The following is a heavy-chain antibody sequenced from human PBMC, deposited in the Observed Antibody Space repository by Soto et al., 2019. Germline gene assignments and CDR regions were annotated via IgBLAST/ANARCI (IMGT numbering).Heavy chain of an antibody. CDR1: VGTFSGYA. J-gene: IGHJ5*02. D-gene: IGHD2-21*01. CDR2: IIPIFGTA. Sequence: SVKLSCKASVGTFSGYAISWVRQAPGQGLEWMGGIIPIFGTANYAQKFQGRVTITADESTSTAYMELSSLRSEDTAVYYCASRGIGGRFDPWGQGTLVTVSS. V-gene: IGHV1-69*13. CDR3: ASRGIGGRFDP.